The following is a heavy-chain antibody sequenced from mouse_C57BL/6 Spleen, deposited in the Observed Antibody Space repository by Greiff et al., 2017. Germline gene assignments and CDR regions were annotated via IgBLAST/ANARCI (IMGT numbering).Heavy chain of an antibody. Sequence: VQLQQSGAELVRPGASVTLSCKASGYTFTDYEMHWVKQTPVHGLEWIGAIDPVTGGTAYNQKFKGKAILTADKSSSTAYMELRSLTSEDSAVYYCTRVSTRFFDYWGQGTTLTVSS. J-gene: IGHJ2*01. CDR1: GYTFTDYE. V-gene: IGHV1-15*01. D-gene: IGHD6-2*01. CDR3: TRVSTRFFDY. CDR2: IDPVTGGT.